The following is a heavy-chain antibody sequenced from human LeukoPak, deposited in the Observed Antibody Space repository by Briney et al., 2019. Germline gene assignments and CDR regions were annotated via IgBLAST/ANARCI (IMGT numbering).Heavy chain of an antibody. Sequence: SETLSLTCAVYGGSFSGYYWTWIRQSPGKGLEWIGEINPSGSTYYNPSLKSRLTISGDTSKSQFSLRLTSVTAADTAVYYCARVGGSGSYYNRGVWFDPWGQGTLVTVSS. J-gene: IGHJ5*02. D-gene: IGHD3-10*01. CDR2: INPSGST. V-gene: IGHV4-34*01. CDR1: GGSFSGYY. CDR3: ARVGGSGSYYNRGVWFDP.